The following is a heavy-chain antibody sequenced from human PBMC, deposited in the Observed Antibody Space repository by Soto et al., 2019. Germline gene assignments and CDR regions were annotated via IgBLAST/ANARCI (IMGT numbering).Heavy chain of an antibody. CDR2: IIPIFGTA. Sequence: QVQLVQSGAEVKKPGSSVKVSCKASGGTFSSYAISWVRQAPGQGLEWMGGIIPIFGTANYAQKFEGRVTITADESTSTAYMELSSLRSEDTAVYYCARGYDSSGYGIPGSFDPWGQGTLVTVSS. J-gene: IGHJ5*02. CDR1: GGTFSSYA. D-gene: IGHD3-22*01. CDR3: ARGYDSSGYGIPGSFDP. V-gene: IGHV1-69*01.